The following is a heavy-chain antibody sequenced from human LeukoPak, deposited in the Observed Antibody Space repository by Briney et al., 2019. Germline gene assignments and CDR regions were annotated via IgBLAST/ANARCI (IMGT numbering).Heavy chain of an antibody. CDR1: GYTFTGYY. J-gene: IGHJ4*02. CDR2: INPNSGGT. Sequence: ASVKVSCKASGYTFTGYYMHWVRQAPGQGLEWMGWINPNSGGTNYAQKFQGRVTMTRDTSISTAYMELSRLRSDDTAVYYCAREYYYDSSGCDYWGQGTLVTVSS. D-gene: IGHD3-22*01. V-gene: IGHV1-2*02. CDR3: AREYYYDSSGCDY.